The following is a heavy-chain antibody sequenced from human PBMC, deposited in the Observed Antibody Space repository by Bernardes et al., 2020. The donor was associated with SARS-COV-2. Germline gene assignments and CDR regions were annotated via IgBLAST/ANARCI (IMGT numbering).Heavy chain of an antibody. J-gene: IGHJ4*02. CDR3: ARGATGDLFDY. D-gene: IGHD2-21*01. V-gene: IGHV1-2*02. Sequence: ASVKVSCKASGYTFTGYYMYWVRQAPGQGLEWMGWINPSSGTTNYAQKFQGRVTMTRDTSITTAYMELSSLRSDDTAVYYCARGATGDLFDYWGQGTLVTVSA. CDR2: INPSSGTT. CDR1: GYTFTGYY.